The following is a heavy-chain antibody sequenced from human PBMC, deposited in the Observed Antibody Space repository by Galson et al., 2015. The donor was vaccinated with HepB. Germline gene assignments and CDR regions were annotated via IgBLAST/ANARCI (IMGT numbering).Heavy chain of an antibody. J-gene: IGHJ6*02. V-gene: IGHV3-48*04. CDR3: ARDEPYSGYDYVGYYYYGMDV. Sequence: SLRLSCAASGFTFSSYSMNWVRQAPGKGLEWVSYISSSSSTIYYADSVKGRFTISRDNAKNSLYLQMNSLRAEDTAVYYCARDEPYSGYDYVGYYYYGMDVWGQGTTVTVSS. D-gene: IGHD5-12*01. CDR1: GFTFSSYS. CDR2: ISSSSSTI.